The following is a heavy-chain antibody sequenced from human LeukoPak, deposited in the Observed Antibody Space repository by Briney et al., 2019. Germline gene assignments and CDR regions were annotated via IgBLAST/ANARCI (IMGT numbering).Heavy chain of an antibody. D-gene: IGHD3-10*01. CDR3: AREPEFPGFGELFYYYYYYMDV. CDR2: IFYDGSIG. Sequence: GGSLRLSCAGSGFTFSSYAMHWARQAPGEGLEWVAVIFYDGSIGYYADSVKGRFTISRDNAKNSLYLQMNSLRAEDTAVYYCAREPEFPGFGELFYYYYYYMDVWGKGTTVTISS. CDR1: GFTFSSYA. J-gene: IGHJ6*03. V-gene: IGHV3-30*04.